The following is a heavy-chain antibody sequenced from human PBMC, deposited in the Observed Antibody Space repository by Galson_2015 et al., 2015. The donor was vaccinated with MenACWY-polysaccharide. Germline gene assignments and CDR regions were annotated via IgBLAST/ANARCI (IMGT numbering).Heavy chain of an antibody. J-gene: IGHJ4*02. CDR3: ARDRGRHSHGPPYYFDF. CDR1: GDSVSSHPAS. Sequence: CAISGDSVSSHPASWNWIRQSPSRGLEWLGRTYYRSQWYTDYAVSVKSRIAINADASRNQFSLQLNSVTPDDTAVYYCARDRGRHSHGPPYYFDFWGRGILVTVSS. CDR2: TYYRSQWYT. D-gene: IGHD5-24*01. V-gene: IGHV6-1*01.